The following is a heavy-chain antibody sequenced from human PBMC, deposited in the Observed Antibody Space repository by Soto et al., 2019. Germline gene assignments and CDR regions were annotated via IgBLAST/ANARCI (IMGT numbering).Heavy chain of an antibody. V-gene: IGHV4-31*03. CDR3: ARIRYYFAY. D-gene: IGHD3-10*01. CDR2: IYYSGST. CDR1: GGSISSGGYY. J-gene: IGHJ4*02. Sequence: SETLSLSCTVSGGSISSGGYYWSWIRQHPGKGLECIGYIYYSGSTYYNSSLKSRVTISVDTSKNQFSLKLNSVTAADTAVYYCARIRYYFAYLGQGTLVTVSS.